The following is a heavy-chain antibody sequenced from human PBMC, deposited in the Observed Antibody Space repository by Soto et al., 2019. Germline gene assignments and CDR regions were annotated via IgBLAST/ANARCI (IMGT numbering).Heavy chain of an antibody. CDR3: ARDGRIAVDAFDI. V-gene: IGHV3-21*01. Sequence: ESGGGLVKPGGSLRLSCAASGFTFSSYSMNWVRQAPGKGLEWVSSISSSSSYIYYADSVKGRFTISRDNAKNSLYLQMNSLRAEDTAVYYCARDGRIAVDAFDIWGQGTMVTVSS. D-gene: IGHD6-19*01. CDR2: ISSSSSYI. CDR1: GFTFSSYS. J-gene: IGHJ3*02.